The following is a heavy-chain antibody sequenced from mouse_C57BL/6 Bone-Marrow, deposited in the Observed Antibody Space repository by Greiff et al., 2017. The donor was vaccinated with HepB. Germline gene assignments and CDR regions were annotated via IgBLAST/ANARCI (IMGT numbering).Heavy chain of an antibody. CDR2: IDPENGAT. CDR1: GFNIKDDY. Sequence: EVQLQQSGAELVRPGASVKLSCTASGFNIKDDYMHWVKQRPEQGLEWIGWIDPENGATEYASKFQGKATITADTSSNTAYLQLSSLTSEDTAVYYCTTDYYGSSYWYFDVWGTGTTVTVSS. D-gene: IGHD1-1*01. V-gene: IGHV14-4*01. J-gene: IGHJ1*03. CDR3: TTDYYGSSYWYFDV.